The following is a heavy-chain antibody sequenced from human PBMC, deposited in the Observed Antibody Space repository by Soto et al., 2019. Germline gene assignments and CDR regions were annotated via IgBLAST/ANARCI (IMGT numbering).Heavy chain of an antibody. D-gene: IGHD2-15*01. J-gene: IGHJ4*02. CDR2: INGDGSET. Sequence: GGSLRLSCAASGFTFSTHWMHWVRQAPGKGLVWVSRINGDGSETSYADSVKGRLTISRHNAKNTLYLQMNNLRVEDTAVYYWAGGCPPDCSVAGDYCRKGNLVAVYS. V-gene: IGHV3-74*01. CDR1: GFTFSTHW. CDR3: AGGCPPDCSVAGDY.